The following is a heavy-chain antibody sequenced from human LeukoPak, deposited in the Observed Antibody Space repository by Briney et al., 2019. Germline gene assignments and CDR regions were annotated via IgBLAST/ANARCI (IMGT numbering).Heavy chain of an antibody. D-gene: IGHD4-17*01. Sequence: TSETLSLTCTVSGGSISSYYWSWLRQPAGKGLEWIGRIYTSGSTNYNPSLKSRVTMSVDTSKNQFSLKLSSVTAADTAVYYCARDNATPDDYGDYGEYYYYYMDVWGKGTTVTVSS. CDR1: GGSISSYY. CDR2: IYTSGST. V-gene: IGHV4-4*07. CDR3: ARDNATPDDYGDYGEYYYYYMDV. J-gene: IGHJ6*03.